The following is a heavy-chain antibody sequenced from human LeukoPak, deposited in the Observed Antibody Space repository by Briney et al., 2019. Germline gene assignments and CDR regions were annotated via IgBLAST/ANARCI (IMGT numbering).Heavy chain of an antibody. J-gene: IGHJ4*02. CDR1: GYTFTGYY. D-gene: IGHD2-15*01. CDR3: ARGISNVVVVAAAMNFDY. Sequence: ASVKVSCKASGYTFTGYYMHWVRQAPGQGLEWMGWINPNSGSIHYAQKFQGRVTMTRDTSISTAYMELSRLRSEDTAVYYCARGISNVVVVAAAMNFDYWGQGTLVTVSS. V-gene: IGHV1-2*02. CDR2: INPNSGSI.